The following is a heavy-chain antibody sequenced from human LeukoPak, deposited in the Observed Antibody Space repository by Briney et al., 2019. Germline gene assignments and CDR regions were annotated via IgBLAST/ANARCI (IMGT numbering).Heavy chain of an antibody. CDR1: GGSFSGYY. D-gene: IGHD3-22*01. CDR3: ARRSGYWGSGY. CDR2: INHSGST. V-gene: IGHV4-34*01. Sequence: KTSETLSLTCAVYGGSFSGYYWSWIRQPPGKGLEWIGEINHSGSTNYNPSLKSRVTISVDTSKNQFSLKLSSVTAADTAVYYCARRSGYWGSGYWGQGTLVTVSS. J-gene: IGHJ4*02.